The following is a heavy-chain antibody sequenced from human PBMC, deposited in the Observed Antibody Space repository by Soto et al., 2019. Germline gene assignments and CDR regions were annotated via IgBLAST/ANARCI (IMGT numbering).Heavy chain of an antibody. V-gene: IGHV4-59*01. CDR1: GGSIRSYY. Sequence: PSETLSLTCNVSGGSIRSYYWNWIRQPLGKTLEWIGDVYYSGSANYNPSLKSRVTISVDMSRNQFSLKLNSVTAADTAVYYCARGSMVRGPTPFDYWGQGTLVTVSS. D-gene: IGHD3-10*01. CDR3: ARGSMVRGPTPFDY. J-gene: IGHJ4*02. CDR2: VYYSGSA.